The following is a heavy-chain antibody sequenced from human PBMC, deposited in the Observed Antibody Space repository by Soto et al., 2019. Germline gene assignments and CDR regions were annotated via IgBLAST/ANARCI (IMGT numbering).Heavy chain of an antibody. J-gene: IGHJ4*02. CDR3: VLGPHVNEKQLAQS. CDR2: IIPIFGTA. CDR1: GGTFSSYA. V-gene: IGHV1-69*13. Sequence: GASVKVSCKASGGTFSSYAISWVRQAPGQGLEWMGGIIPIFGTANYAQKFQGRVTITADESTSTAYMELSSLRSEDTAVYYCVLGPHVNEKQLAQSWGQGTLVTVSS. D-gene: IGHD6-6*01.